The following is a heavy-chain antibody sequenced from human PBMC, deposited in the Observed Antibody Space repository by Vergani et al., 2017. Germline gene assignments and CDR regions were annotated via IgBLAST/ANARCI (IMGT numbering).Heavy chain of an antibody. CDR3: ARQGCSSTSCHTLYYFDY. D-gene: IGHD2-2*02. V-gene: IGHV5-51*01. CDR2: IYPGDSDT. Sequence: EVQLVQSGAEVKKPGESLKISCKGSGYSFTSYWIGWVRQMPGKGLEWMGIIYPGDSDTRYSPSFQGQVTIAADTSISTAYLQWSSLKASDTAMYYCARQGCSSTSCHTLYYFDYWGQGTLVTVSS. J-gene: IGHJ4*02. CDR1: GYSFTSYW.